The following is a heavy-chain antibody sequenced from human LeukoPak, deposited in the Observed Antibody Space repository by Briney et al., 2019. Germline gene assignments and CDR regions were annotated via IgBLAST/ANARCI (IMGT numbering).Heavy chain of an antibody. Sequence: GESLKISCKGSGYSFTSYWIGWVRQMPGKGLEWMGIIYPGDSDTRYSPSFQGQVTISADKSISTAYLQWRSLKASDTAMYYCARQRAIVGATIGQGDAFDIWGQGTMVTVSS. CDR1: GYSFTSYW. J-gene: IGHJ3*02. CDR3: ARQRAIVGATIGQGDAFDI. CDR2: IYPGDSDT. D-gene: IGHD1-26*01. V-gene: IGHV5-51*01.